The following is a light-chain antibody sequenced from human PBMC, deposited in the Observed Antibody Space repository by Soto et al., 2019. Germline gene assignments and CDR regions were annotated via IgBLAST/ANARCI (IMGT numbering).Light chain of an antibody. CDR3: ASYTSATTPWV. CDR2: EVS. CDR1: SSDVGGYNY. Sequence: QSVLTQPASVSGSPGQSITISCTGSSSDVGGYNYVSWYQQHPDRAPKLLIFEVSNRPSGVSNRFSGSKSGSTASLTISGLQAEDEAQYYCASYTSATTPWVFGGGTKLTVL. V-gene: IGLV2-14*01. J-gene: IGLJ3*02.